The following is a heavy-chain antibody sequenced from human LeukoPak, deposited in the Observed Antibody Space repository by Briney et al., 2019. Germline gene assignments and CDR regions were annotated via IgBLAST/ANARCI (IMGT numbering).Heavy chain of an antibody. CDR2: IYYSGST. CDR3: ASLGYCSSTSCYRRYGSGSYFVDY. J-gene: IGHJ4*02. Sequence: SETLSLTCTVSGGSISSSSYYWGWIRQPPGKGLEWIGSIYYSGSTYYNPSLKSRVTISVDTSKNQFSLKLSSVTAADTAVYYCASLGYCSSTSCYRRYGSGSYFVDYWGQGTLVTVSS. D-gene: IGHD2-2*01. CDR1: GGSISSSSYY. V-gene: IGHV4-39*07.